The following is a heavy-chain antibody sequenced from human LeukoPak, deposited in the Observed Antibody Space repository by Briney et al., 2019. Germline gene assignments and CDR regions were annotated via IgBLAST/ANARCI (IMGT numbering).Heavy chain of an antibody. Sequence: EASVKVSCKVSGYTLTELSMNWVRQAPGKGLEWVSFITSSSNAIYYADSVKGRFTISRDNAKNSLYLQMSSLRAEDTAVYYCARVYGSTDYWGQGTLVTVSS. J-gene: IGHJ4*02. CDR3: ARVYGSTDY. CDR2: ITSSSNAI. V-gene: IGHV3-48*04. CDR1: GYTLTELS. D-gene: IGHD3-10*01.